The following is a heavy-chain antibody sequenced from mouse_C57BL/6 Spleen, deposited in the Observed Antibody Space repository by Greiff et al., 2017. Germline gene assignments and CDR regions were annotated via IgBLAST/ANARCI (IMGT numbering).Heavy chain of an antibody. Sequence: EVQLQQSGPELVKPGASVKMSCKASGYTFTDYNMHWVKQSHGKSLEWIGYINPNNGGTSYNQKFKGKDTLTVNKSSSTAYMELRSLTSEDSAFYYFARGGLRSYAMDYWGQGTSVTVSS. CDR2: INPNNGGT. CDR3: ARGGLRSYAMDY. D-gene: IGHD3-3*01. J-gene: IGHJ4*01. CDR1: GYTFTDYN. V-gene: IGHV1-22*01.